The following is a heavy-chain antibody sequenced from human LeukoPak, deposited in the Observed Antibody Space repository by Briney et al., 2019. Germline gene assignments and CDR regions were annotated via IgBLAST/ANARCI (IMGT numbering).Heavy chain of an antibody. V-gene: IGHV1-24*01. D-gene: IGHD6-13*01. Sequence: ASVKVSCKVSGYTLTELSMHWVRQAPGKGLEWMGGFDPEDPEDGEAIYAQKFQDRVTMPEDTSTDTAYMELSSLRSEDTAVYYCTTGKIYCSSCSDDYWGQGTLVTVSS. CDR1: GYTLTELS. J-gene: IGHJ4*02. CDR3: TTGKIYCSSCSDDY. CDR2: FDPEDPEDGEA.